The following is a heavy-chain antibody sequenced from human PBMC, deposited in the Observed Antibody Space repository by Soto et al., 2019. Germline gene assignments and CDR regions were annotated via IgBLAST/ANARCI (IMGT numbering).Heavy chain of an antibody. CDR3: AKDVISSQAY. CDR2: ISYDGSNK. V-gene: IGHV3-30*18. J-gene: IGHJ4*02. D-gene: IGHD3-10*01. CDR1: GVTCISYG. Sequence: GGSLRLSCASSGVTCISYGMHLVRQAPGKGLEWVAVISYDGSNKYYADSVKGRFTISRDNSKNTLYLQMNSLRAEDTAVYYCAKDVISSQAYWGQGTLVTVSS.